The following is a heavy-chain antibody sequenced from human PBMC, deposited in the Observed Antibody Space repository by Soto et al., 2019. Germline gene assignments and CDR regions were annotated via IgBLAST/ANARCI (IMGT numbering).Heavy chain of an antibody. Sequence: ASVKVSCKASGYTFTSYGISWVRQAPGQGLEWMGWISAYNGNTNYAQKLQGRVTMTTDTSTSTAYMELRSLRSDDTAVYYCARDDGGGLWVTAVNYYYGMDVWGQGTTVTVSS. CDR3: ARDDGGGLWVTAVNYYYGMDV. V-gene: IGHV1-18*04. J-gene: IGHJ6*02. D-gene: IGHD2-21*02. CDR2: ISAYNGNT. CDR1: GYTFTSYG.